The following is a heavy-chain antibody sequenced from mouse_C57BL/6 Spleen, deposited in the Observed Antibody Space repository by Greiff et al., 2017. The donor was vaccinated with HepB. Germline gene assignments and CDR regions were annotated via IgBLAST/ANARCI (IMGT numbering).Heavy chain of an antibody. CDR3: AREGVRGYFDV. D-gene: IGHD2-1*01. J-gene: IGHJ1*03. Sequence: VQLQQSGPGLVQPSQSLSITCTVSGFSLTSYGVHWVRQSPGKGLEWLGVIWSGGSTDYNAAFISRLSISKDNSKSQVFFKMNSLQADDTAIYYCAREGVRGYFDVWGTGTTATVSS. CDR1: GFSLTSYG. CDR2: IWSGGST. V-gene: IGHV2-2*01.